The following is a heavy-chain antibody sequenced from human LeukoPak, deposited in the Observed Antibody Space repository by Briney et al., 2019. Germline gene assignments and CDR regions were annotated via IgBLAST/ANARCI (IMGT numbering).Heavy chain of an antibody. J-gene: IGHJ4*02. D-gene: IGHD3-10*01. CDR3: ARRYYYGSGFFDY. V-gene: IGHV5-51*01. Sequence: LGESLKISCKGSGYSFTNYWIGWVRQMPGKGLEWMGIIYPGDSDTRYSPSFQGQVTISADKSISTAYLQWSSLKASDTAMYYCARRYYYGSGFFDYWGQGTLVTVSS. CDR1: GYSFTNYW. CDR2: IYPGDSDT.